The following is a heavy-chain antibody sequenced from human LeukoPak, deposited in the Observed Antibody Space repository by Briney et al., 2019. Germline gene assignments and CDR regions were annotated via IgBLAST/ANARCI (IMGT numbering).Heavy chain of an antibody. Sequence: ASVKVSCKASGYTFTSYGISWVRQAPGQGLEWMGWISAYNGNTNYAQKLQGRVTMTTDTSTSTAYMELRSLRSDDTTVYYCARAGPYSSGWLRSGYYYYYMDVWGKGTTVTVSS. CDR1: GYTFTSYG. CDR3: ARAGPYSSGWLRSGYYYYYMDV. D-gene: IGHD6-19*01. J-gene: IGHJ6*03. V-gene: IGHV1-18*01. CDR2: ISAYNGNT.